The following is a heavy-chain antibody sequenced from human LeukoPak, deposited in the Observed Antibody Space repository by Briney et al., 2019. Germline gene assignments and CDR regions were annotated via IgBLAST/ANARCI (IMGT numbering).Heavy chain of an antibody. CDR2: INIGGTNT. V-gene: IGHV3-11*01. CDR1: GFYFNDYY. J-gene: IGHJ5*02. Sequence: KPGGSLRLSCAASGFYFNDYYMSWIRQAPGKGLEWLSYINIGGTNTHYADSVKGRFTISRDNAKKSLYLEMNNLRAEDTAVYYCATDGAGFDTWGQGVLVTVSS. CDR3: ATDGAGFDT.